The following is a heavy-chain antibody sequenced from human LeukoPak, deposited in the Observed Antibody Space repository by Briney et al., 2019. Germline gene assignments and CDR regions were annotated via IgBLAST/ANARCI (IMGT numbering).Heavy chain of an antibody. V-gene: IGHV4-30-2*01. CDR2: IYHSGST. CDR3: ARDPNCSGGSCGFDP. Sequence: SQTLSLTCTVSGGSISSGGYYWSWIRQHPGKGLEWIGYIYHSGSTYYNPSLKSRVTISVDRSKNQFSLKLSSVTAADTAVYYCARDPNCSGGSCGFDPWGQGTLVTVSP. D-gene: IGHD2-15*01. CDR1: GGSISSGGYY. J-gene: IGHJ5*02.